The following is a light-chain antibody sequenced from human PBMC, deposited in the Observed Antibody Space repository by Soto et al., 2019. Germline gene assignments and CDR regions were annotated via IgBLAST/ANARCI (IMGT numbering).Light chain of an antibody. J-gene: IGKJ5*01. V-gene: IGKV3-11*01. CDR3: QQRSNWSIT. Sequence: EIVLTQSPATLSLSPGEGATLSCRASQSINTYLAWYQQKPGQAPRLLIYDASNRATGIPARFSGSGSGTDFTLTISSLEPEDFAVYYCQQRSNWSITFGQGTRLEIK. CDR1: QSINTY. CDR2: DAS.